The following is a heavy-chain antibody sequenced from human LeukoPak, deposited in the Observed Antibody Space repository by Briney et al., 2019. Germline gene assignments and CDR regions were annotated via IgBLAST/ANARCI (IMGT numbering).Heavy chain of an antibody. D-gene: IGHD6-13*01. CDR2: ISSSSSYT. Sequence: GGSLRLSCAASGFTLSDYYMSWIRQAPGKGLEWVSYISSSSSYTNYADSVKGRFTISRDDAKNSLYLQMNSLRAEDTAVYYCARGPSSSGFDYWGQGTLVTISS. CDR1: GFTLSDYY. CDR3: ARGPSSSGFDY. J-gene: IGHJ4*02. V-gene: IGHV3-11*06.